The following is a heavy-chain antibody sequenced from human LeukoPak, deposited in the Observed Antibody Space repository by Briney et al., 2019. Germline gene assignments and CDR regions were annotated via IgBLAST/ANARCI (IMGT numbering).Heavy chain of an antibody. D-gene: IGHD1-26*01. CDR3: GREGSRGEWELLGGRDYHGMDV. CDR1: GYTFTAYY. Sequence: ASVKVSCKASGYTFTAYYMHWVRQAPGQGLEWMGWINPNSGGTNYAQKFQGWVTMTRDTSISTAYMELSRLGSDDTAVYYCGREGSRGEWELLGGRDYHGMDVWGQGTTVTVSS. J-gene: IGHJ6*02. V-gene: IGHV1-2*04. CDR2: INPNSGGT.